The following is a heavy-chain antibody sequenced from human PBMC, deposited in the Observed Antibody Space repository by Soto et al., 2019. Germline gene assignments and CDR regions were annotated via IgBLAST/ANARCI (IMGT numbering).Heavy chain of an antibody. CDR2: IIPIFGTA. V-gene: IGHV1-69*13. CDR1: GGTFSSYA. D-gene: IGHD6-13*01. J-gene: IGHJ4*02. Sequence: GASVKVSCKASGGTFSSYAISWVRQAPGQGLEWMGGIIPIFGTANYAQKFRGRVTITADESTSTAYMELSSLRSEDTAVYYCAGIAASSRAFDYWGQGTLVTVSS. CDR3: AGIAASSRAFDY.